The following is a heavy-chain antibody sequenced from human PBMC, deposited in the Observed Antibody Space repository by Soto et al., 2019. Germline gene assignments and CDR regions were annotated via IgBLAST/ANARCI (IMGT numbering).Heavy chain of an antibody. J-gene: IGHJ5*02. V-gene: IGHV1-3*01. CDR1: GFTFDLDP. CDR3: ARGYDNNGYHYSYDP. CDR2: INAGSGQT. Sequence: VHLVQSGAEARRPGASVNVSCRTSGFTFDLDPIHWLRQAPGQRPEWMTWINAGSGQTRYSQRFQGRVPITRDTSASTVYMGVSGLTSEDTAIYYCARGYDNNGYHYSYDPWGQGTLVTVSS. D-gene: IGHD3-22*01.